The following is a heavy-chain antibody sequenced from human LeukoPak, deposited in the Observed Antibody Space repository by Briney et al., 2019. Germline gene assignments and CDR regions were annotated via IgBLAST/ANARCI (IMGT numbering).Heavy chain of an antibody. CDR3: ARGPYCYYYMDV. CDR1: GFTFSNYI. Sequence: GGSLRLSCAASGFTFSNYIMNWVRQAPGKGPEWVSCISSSSSTINYADSVKGRFTISRDNAKNSLYLQMNSLRAEDTAVYYCARGPYCYYYMDVWGKGTTVTVSS. CDR2: ISSSSSTI. J-gene: IGHJ6*03. V-gene: IGHV3-48*01.